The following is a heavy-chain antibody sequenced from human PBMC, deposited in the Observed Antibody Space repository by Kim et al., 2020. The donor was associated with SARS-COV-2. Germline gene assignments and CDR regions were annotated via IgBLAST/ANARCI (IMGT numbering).Heavy chain of an antibody. CDR1: GYSFTSYW. J-gene: IGHJ6*02. Sequence: GESLKISCKGSGYSFTSYWIGWVRQIPGKGLEWMGIIYPGYSDTRYSPSFQGQVTISADKSISTAYLQWSSLKASDTAMYYCARGSSSLYYYYYYGMDVWGQGTTVTVSS. D-gene: IGHD6-6*01. CDR2: IYPGYSDT. V-gene: IGHV5-51*01. CDR3: ARGSSSLYYYYYYGMDV.